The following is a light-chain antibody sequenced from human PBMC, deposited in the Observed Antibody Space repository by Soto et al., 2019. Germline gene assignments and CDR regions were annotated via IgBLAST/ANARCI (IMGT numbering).Light chain of an antibody. Sequence: QSALTQPASVSGSPEQSITISCTGPGSGVGIFYLVSWYQQHPGKAPKLIIFETTKRPSGVSNRFSASKSDNRASLTISGLQAEDEADYYCSSYAGGMSWVFGGGTQLTVX. CDR1: GSGVGIFYL. J-gene: IGLJ3*02. V-gene: IGLV2-23*01. CDR3: SSYAGGMSWV. CDR2: ETT.